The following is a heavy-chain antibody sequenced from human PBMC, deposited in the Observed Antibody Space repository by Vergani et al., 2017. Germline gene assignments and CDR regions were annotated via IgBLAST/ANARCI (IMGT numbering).Heavy chain of an antibody. V-gene: IGHV3-23*01. J-gene: IGHJ4*02. CDR1: GFTFSSYA. CDR2: ISGSGGST. D-gene: IGHD6-13*01. Sequence: EVQLLESGGGLVQPGGSLRLSCAASGFTFSSYAMSWVRQAPGKGLEWVSAISGSGGSTYYADSVKGRFTISRDNSKNTLYLQMNSLRAEDTAVYYYARVLTDLASYSSSWWSLCFDYWGQGTLVTVSS. CDR3: ARVLTDLASYSSSWWSLCFDY.